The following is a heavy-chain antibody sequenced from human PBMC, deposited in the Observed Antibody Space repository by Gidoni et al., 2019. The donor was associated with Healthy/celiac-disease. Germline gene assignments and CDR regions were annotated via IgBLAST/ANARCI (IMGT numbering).Heavy chain of an antibody. D-gene: IGHD1-26*01. V-gene: IGHV5-51*03. J-gene: IGHJ3*02. Sequence: EVQLVQSGAEVKKPGESLKISCKGSGYSFTSYWSGWVRQMPGKGLEWMGVIYPGDSDTRYSPSFQGQVTISADKSISTAYLQWSSLKASDTAMYYCARRPRGGSYLGYGHAFDIWGQGTMVTVSS. CDR2: IYPGDSDT. CDR3: ARRPRGGSYLGYGHAFDI. CDR1: GYSFTSYW.